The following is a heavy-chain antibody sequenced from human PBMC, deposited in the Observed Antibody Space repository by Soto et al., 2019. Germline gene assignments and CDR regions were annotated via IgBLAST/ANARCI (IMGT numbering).Heavy chain of an antibody. V-gene: IGHV4-30-4*01. CDR3: AKVSDSSAYYSDY. J-gene: IGHJ4*02. Sequence: SETLSLTCTVSGGSISSSDFHWSWIRQPPGKGLEWIGYIYYSGSTSYNPSLKSRVTISLDTSKNQFSLKLSSVTAADTAVYYCAKVSDSSAYYSDYWGQGTLVTVSS. D-gene: IGHD3-22*01. CDR2: IYYSGST. CDR1: GGSISSSDFH.